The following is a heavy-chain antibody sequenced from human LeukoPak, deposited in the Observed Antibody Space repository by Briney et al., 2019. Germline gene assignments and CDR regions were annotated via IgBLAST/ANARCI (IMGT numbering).Heavy chain of an antibody. CDR2: IYYTGST. V-gene: IGHV4-39*07. J-gene: IGHJ4*02. D-gene: IGHD6-19*01. CDR1: GGSISSSSSY. Sequence: SETLSLTCSVSGGSISSSSSYWGRSRQPRGKGLEWIGGIYYTGSTYYNPSLKSRITISVDTSKHQFSLKLSSVTATDTAIYYCARESSGWYEPAFDYWGQGTLVTASP. CDR3: ARESSGWYEPAFDY.